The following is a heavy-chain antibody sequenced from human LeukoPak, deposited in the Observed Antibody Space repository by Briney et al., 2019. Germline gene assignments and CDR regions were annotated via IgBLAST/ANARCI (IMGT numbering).Heavy chain of an antibody. D-gene: IGHD6-19*01. J-gene: IGHJ5*02. CDR3: ARDWLAVAGNWFDP. CDR1: GFIFSSYG. V-gene: IGHV3-30*02. CDR2: IRYDGSDK. Sequence: GGSLRLSCAASGFIFSSYGMHWVRQAPGKGLEWVAFIRYDGSDKYHADSVKGRFTISRDNAKNSLYLQMNSLRAEDTAVYYCARDWLAVAGNWFDPWGQGTLVTVSS.